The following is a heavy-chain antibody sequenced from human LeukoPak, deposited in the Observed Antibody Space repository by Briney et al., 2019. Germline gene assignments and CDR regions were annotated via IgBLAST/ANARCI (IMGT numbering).Heavy chain of an antibody. V-gene: IGHV3-74*01. J-gene: IGHJ4*02. CDR1: GITFDRYW. CDR3: ARESTVGGALQD. CDR2: INQDGRYI. Sequence: PGGSLRLSCSASGITFDRYWMHWVRQTPGKRQVWVSRINQDGRYITYADFVQGRFTISRDTAKNTLFLQMNSLRAEDTAVYYCARESTVGGALQDWGQGALVTVSS. D-gene: IGHD1-26*01.